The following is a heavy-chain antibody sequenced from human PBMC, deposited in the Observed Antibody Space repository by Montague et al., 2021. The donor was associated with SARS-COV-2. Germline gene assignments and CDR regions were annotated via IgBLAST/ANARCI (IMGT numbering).Heavy chain of an antibody. CDR2: SYYSGTT. D-gene: IGHD3-10*01. J-gene: IGHJ3*02. Sequence: SETLSLTCTVSGDSFNSPKYYCAWIRQPPGKGLEWIGSSYYSGTTYDNPSLRSQVTMSVDTSKTRFSLKMNSVTAADTAVYYCARGSYGSGSYHAFDIWSQGTVVAVSS. V-gene: IGHV4-39*01. CDR1: GDSFNSPKYY. CDR3: ARGSYGSGSYHAFDI.